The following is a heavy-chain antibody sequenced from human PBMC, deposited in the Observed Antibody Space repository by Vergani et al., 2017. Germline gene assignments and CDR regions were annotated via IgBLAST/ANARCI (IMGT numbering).Heavy chain of an antibody. J-gene: IGHJ5*02. Sequence: QVQLVQSGSELKKPGASVKVSCKASGYTVTSYAMNWVRQAPGQGLEWMGWINTNTGNPTYAQGFTGRFVFSLDTSVSTAYLQISSLKAEDTAVYYCARDNEPLNEKVYDILTGYPSSGWFDPWGQGTLVTVSS. D-gene: IGHD3-9*01. CDR3: ARDNEPLNEKVYDILTGYPSSGWFDP. CDR1: GYTVTSYA. CDR2: INTNTGNP. V-gene: IGHV7-4-1*02.